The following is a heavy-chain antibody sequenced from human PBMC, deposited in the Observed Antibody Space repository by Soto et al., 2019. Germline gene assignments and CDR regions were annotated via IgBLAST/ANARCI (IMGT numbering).Heavy chain of an antibody. J-gene: IGHJ4*02. CDR3: ARDWYCSSTSCSGLDY. CDR1: GFTFSSYW. Sequence: GGSLRLSCAASGFTFSSYWMSWVRQAPGKGLEWVANIKQDGSEKYYVDSVKGRFTISRDNAKNSLYLQMNSLRAEDTAVYYCARDWYCSSTSCSGLDYWGQGTLVTVSS. CDR2: IKQDGSEK. D-gene: IGHD2-2*01. V-gene: IGHV3-7*03.